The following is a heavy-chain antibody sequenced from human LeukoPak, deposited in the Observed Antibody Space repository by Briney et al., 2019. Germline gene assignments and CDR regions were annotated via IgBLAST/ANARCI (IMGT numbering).Heavy chain of an antibody. J-gene: IGHJ4*02. V-gene: IGHV3-53*01. CDR2: IYSGGST. Sequence: PGGSLRLSCAASGFTVSTNYMSWVRQAPGKGLEWVSIIYSGGSTYYADSVKGRFTISRDNSKNTLYLQMNSLRAEDTAVYYCARSTLWFGADYWGQGTLVTVSS. D-gene: IGHD3-10*01. CDR3: ARSTLWFGADY. CDR1: GFTVSTNY.